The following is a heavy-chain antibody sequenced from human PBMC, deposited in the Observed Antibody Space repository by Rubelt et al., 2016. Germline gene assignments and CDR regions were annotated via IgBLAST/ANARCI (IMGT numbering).Heavy chain of an antibody. J-gene: IGHJ4*02. CDR2: ISAYNGNT. Sequence: QVQLVQSGAEVKKPGASVKVSCKASGYTFTSYGISWVRQAPGQGLEWMGWISAYNGNTNYAQKLQGGDTMTTDTSTSTAYMELRSLRSDDTAVYYCARDLPPFRRYNWNFPLDYWGQGTLVTVSS. CDR3: ARDLPPFRRYNWNFPLDY. V-gene: IGHV1-18*01. CDR1: GYTFTSYG. D-gene: IGHD1-7*01.